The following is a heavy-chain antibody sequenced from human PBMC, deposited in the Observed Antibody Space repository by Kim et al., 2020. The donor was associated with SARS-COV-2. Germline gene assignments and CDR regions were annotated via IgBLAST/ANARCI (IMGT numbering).Heavy chain of an antibody. V-gene: IGHV3-74*01. D-gene: IGHD6-19*01. CDR2: ISSDGSST. J-gene: IGHJ5*01. CDR1: GFFIFSSSW. Sequence: GGSLRLSCAASGFFIFSSSWMHWVRQAPGKGLMWVSRISSDGSSTSYADSVKGRFTISSDNAKNTQYLQMNSLRAEDTAVYYCARAIAVAATGGFDC. CDR3: ARAIAVAATGGFDC.